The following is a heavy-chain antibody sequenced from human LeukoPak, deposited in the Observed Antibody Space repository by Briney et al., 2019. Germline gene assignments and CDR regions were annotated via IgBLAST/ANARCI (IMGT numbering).Heavy chain of an antibody. Sequence: GGSPRLSCAASGFTFSSYWMSWVRQAPGKGLEWVANIKQDGSEKYYVDSVKGRFTISRDNAKNSLYLQMNSLKAEDTAVYHCTRDRGAYNLYDYWGQGTLVTVSS. CDR1: GFTFSSYW. J-gene: IGHJ4*02. CDR2: IKQDGSEK. CDR3: TRDRGAYNLYDY. D-gene: IGHD1-1*01. V-gene: IGHV3-7*03.